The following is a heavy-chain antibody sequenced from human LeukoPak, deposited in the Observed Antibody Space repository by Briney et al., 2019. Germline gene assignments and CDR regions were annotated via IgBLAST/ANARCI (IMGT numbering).Heavy chain of an antibody. CDR1: GFTLSSYG. D-gene: IGHD2-15*01. V-gene: IGHV3-33*01. Sequence: GGSLRLSCAASGFTLSSYGMHWVRQAPGKGLEWVAVIWYDGSNKYYADSVKGRFTISRDNSKNTLYLQMNSLRAEDTAVYYCAREAALVGWGLSYWGQGTLVTVSS. CDR3: AREAALVGWGLSY. J-gene: IGHJ4*02. CDR2: IWYDGSNK.